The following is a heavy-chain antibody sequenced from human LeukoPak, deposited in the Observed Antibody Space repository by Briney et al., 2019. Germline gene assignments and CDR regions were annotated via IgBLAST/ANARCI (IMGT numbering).Heavy chain of an antibody. CDR1: GYTLTELS. J-gene: IGHJ3*02. Sequence: ASVKVSCKVSGYTLTELSMHWVRQAPGKGLEWMGGFDPEDGETIYAQKFQGRVTMTEDTSTDTAYMELSSLRSEDTAVYYCATGRMITFGGVIVPDAFDIWGQGTMVTVSS. V-gene: IGHV1-24*01. CDR3: ATGRMITFGGVIVPDAFDI. CDR2: FDPEDGET. D-gene: IGHD3-16*02.